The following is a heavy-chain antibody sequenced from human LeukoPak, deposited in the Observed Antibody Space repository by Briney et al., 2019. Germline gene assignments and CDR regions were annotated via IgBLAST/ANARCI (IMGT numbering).Heavy chain of an antibody. V-gene: IGHV1-18*01. CDR3: ARDRRLDYQLPADY. CDR2: ISNYNGNT. CDR1: GYTFTSYG. Sequence: ASVKVSCKASGYTFTSYGIIWVRQAPGQGLEWMGWISNYNGNTNYAQKIQGRVTMTTDTSTSTAYMELRSLRSDDTAVYYCARDRRLDYQLPADYWGQGTLVTVSS. D-gene: IGHD2-2*01. J-gene: IGHJ4*02.